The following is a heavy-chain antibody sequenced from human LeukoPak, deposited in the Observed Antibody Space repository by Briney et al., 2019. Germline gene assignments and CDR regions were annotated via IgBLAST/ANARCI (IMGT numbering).Heavy chain of an antibody. J-gene: IGHJ6*04. D-gene: IGHD2/OR15-2a*01. CDR1: GYTFTSYG. CDR3: ASDGYYGPRPPYYYYYYGMDV. Sequence: ASVKVSCKASGYTFTSYGISWVRQAPGQGLEWMGWISAYNGNTNYAQKLQGRVTMTTDTSTSTAYMELRSLRSDDTAVYYCASDGYYGPRPPYYYYYYGMDVWGKGTTVTVSS. CDR2: ISAYNGNT. V-gene: IGHV1-18*04.